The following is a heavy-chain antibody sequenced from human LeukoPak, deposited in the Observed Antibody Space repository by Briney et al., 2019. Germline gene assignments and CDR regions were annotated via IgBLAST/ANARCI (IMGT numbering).Heavy chain of an antibody. Sequence: SLRLSCAASGFTFDDYAMHWVRQAPGKGLEWVSGISWNSGSIGYADSVKGRFTISRDNAKNSLYLQMNSLRAEDTALYYCAKGKYYYDSSGYSFDYWGQGTLVTVSS. V-gene: IGHV3-9*01. J-gene: IGHJ4*02. CDR1: GFTFDDYA. CDR2: ISWNSGSI. CDR3: AKGKYYYDSSGYSFDY. D-gene: IGHD3-22*01.